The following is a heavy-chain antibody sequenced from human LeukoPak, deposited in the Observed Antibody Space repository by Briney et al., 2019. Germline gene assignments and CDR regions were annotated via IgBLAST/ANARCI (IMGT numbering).Heavy chain of an antibody. CDR2: IYYSGST. Sequence: SETLSLTCTVSGGSISSYYWSWIRQPPGKGLEWIGYIYYSGSTNYNPSLKSRVTISVDTSKNQFSLKLSSVTAADTAVYYCARVGCSGSPIGGFDPWGQGTLVTVSS. J-gene: IGHJ5*02. D-gene: IGHD2-15*01. CDR1: GGSISSYY. V-gene: IGHV4-59*01. CDR3: ARVGCSGSPIGGFDP.